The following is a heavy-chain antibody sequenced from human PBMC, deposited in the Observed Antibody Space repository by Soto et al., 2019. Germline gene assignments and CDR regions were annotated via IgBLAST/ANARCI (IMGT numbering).Heavy chain of an antibody. CDR2: ISSGSKTI. V-gene: IGHV3-48*02. CDR3: AREDILGARSFDY. D-gene: IGHD1-26*01. CDR1: GFTFSSYS. Sequence: GGSVRLSCVASGFTFSSYSVNWVRQAPGKGLEWVSYISSGSKTIFYADSVKGRFTVSRDNAKNSQFLQMNSLRDDDTAVYYCAREDILGARSFDYWGRGTLVTVSS. J-gene: IGHJ4*02.